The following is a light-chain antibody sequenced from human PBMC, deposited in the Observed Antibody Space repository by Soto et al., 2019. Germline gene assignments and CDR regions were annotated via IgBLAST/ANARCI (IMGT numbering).Light chain of an antibody. Sequence: NFMLTQPHSVSESPGKTVTISCTGSSGSIASNYVQWYQQRPGSAPTTVIYEDNQRPSGVPDRFSGSIDSSSNSASLTISGLKTEDEADYYCQSYDSNQEVFGGGTKVTVL. CDR2: EDN. J-gene: IGLJ2*01. CDR3: QSYDSNQEV. V-gene: IGLV6-57*02. CDR1: SGSIASNY.